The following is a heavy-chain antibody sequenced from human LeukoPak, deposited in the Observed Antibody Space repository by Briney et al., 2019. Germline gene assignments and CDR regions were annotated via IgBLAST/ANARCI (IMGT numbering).Heavy chain of an antibody. CDR3: ATSGYSSGSPFDP. CDR1: GGSISNYY. CDR2: IYYSGST. D-gene: IGHD6-19*01. J-gene: IGHJ5*02. Sequence: PSETLSLTCTVSGGSISNYYWSWIRQPPRKGLARSGYIYYSGSTNYNPSLKSRVTISVDTSKNQFSLKLSSVTAADTAVYYCATSGYSSGSPFDPWGQGTLVTVSS. V-gene: IGHV4-59*01.